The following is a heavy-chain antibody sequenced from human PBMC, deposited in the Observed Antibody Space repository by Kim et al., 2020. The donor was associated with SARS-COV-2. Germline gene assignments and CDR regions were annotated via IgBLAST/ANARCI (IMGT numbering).Heavy chain of an antibody. Sequence: SETLSLTCTVSGGSISSSSYYWGWIRQPPGKGLEWIGSIYYSGSTYYNPSLKSRVTISVDTSKNQFSLKLSSVTAADTAVYYCARNRVYDFWSGYPLVHAFDIWGQGTMVTVSS. V-gene: IGHV4-39*01. D-gene: IGHD3-3*01. CDR2: IYYSGST. CDR1: GGSISSSSYY. J-gene: IGHJ3*02. CDR3: ARNRVYDFWSGYPLVHAFDI.